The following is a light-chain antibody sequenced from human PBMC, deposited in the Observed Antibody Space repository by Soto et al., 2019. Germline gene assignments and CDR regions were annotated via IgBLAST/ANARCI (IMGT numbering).Light chain of an antibody. V-gene: IGKV3-15*01. CDR1: QSINSN. CDR2: DAS. Sequence: EIVMTQSPATLSVSPGERVTLSCRASQSINSNLAWYQQRPGQAPRVLIYDASTRATAVPARFSGSGSGTEDTPPISSLQSEDFAVYYCQQYNNRPPDYTFGQGTKLEIK. J-gene: IGKJ2*01. CDR3: QQYNNRPPDYT.